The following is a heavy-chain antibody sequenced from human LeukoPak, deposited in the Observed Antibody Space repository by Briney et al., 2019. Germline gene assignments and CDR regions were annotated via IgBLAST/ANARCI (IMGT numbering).Heavy chain of an antibody. J-gene: IGHJ3*02. V-gene: IGHV3-30*18. D-gene: IGHD3-10*01. CDR2: TSYDGSNK. Sequence: GGSLRLSCAASGFTFSSYGMHWVRQAPGKGLEWVAVTSYDGSNKYYADSVKGRFTISRDNSKNTLYLQMNSLRTEDTAVYYCAKQLVRGVIHDAFDIWGQGTRVTVSS. CDR1: GFTFSSYG. CDR3: AKQLVRGVIHDAFDI.